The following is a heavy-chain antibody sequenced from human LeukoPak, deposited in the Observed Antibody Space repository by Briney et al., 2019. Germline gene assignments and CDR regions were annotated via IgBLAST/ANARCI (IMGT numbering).Heavy chain of an antibody. CDR2: IYYSGST. J-gene: IGHJ4*02. CDR3: ARRIYYGSGSYSYFDY. Sequence: SSETLSLTCTVSGGSISSSSYYWGWIRQPPGKGLEWIGSIYYSGSTYYNPSLKSRVTISVDTSKNQFSLKLSSVTAADTAVYYCARRIYYGSGSYSYFDYWGQGTLVTVSS. D-gene: IGHD3-10*01. CDR1: GGSISSSSYY. V-gene: IGHV4-39*01.